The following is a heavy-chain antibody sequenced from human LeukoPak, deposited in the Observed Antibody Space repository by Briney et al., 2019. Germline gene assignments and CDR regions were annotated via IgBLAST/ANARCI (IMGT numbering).Heavy chain of an antibody. V-gene: IGHV3-13*01. D-gene: IGHD1-26*01. Sequence: GGSLRLSCAASGFTFSSYDMHWVRQATGKGLEWVSAIGTAGDTYYPGSVKGRFTISRENAKNSLYLQMNNLRAGDTAVYYCARVHSPSGIFDYWGQGTLVTVSS. CDR3: ARVHSPSGIFDY. J-gene: IGHJ4*02. CDR1: GFTFSSYD. CDR2: IGTAGDT.